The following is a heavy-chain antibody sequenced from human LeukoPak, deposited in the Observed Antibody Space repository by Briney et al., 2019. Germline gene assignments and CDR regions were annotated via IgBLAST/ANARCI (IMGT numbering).Heavy chain of an antibody. CDR1: GGSFSGYY. J-gene: IGHJ5*02. V-gene: IGHV4-34*01. CDR3: ARWREGLWFGELSRWFDP. D-gene: IGHD3-10*01. CDR2: INHSGSI. Sequence: SETLSLTCTVYGGSFSGYYWSWIRQPPGRGLEWIGEINHSGSINYNPSLKSRVTISVDTSKNQFSLKLSSVTAADTAVYYCARWREGLWFGELSRWFDPWGQGTLVTVSS.